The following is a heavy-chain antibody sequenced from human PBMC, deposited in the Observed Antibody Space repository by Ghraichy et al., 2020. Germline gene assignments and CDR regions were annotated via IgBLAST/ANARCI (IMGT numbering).Heavy chain of an antibody. J-gene: IGHJ4*02. CDR2: VNSDGSST. V-gene: IGHV3-74*01. CDR1: GFTFSSYW. Sequence: GQSLNISCAASGFTFSSYWMHWVRQAPGKGLVWVSRVNSDGSSTRYADSVKGRFTISRDNAKNTLYLQMNSLRAEDTAVFYCARLGASTVTLWGQGTLVTVSS. D-gene: IGHD4-17*01. CDR3: ARLGASTVTL.